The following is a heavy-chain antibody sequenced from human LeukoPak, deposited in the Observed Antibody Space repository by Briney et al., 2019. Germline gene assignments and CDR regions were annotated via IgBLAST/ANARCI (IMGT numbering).Heavy chain of an antibody. CDR2: IYYTGST. CDR1: GGFINTPSYH. D-gene: IGHD5-24*01. Sequence: PSETLSLTCTVSGGFINTPSYHWGWIRQSPGKGLEWIGSIYYTGSTSSNPSLNSRVTMSVDTSKKQFSLKLNSMTAADTAVYYCARHVRWLQLTLYFDLLGRGTLVTVSS. J-gene: IGHJ2*01. V-gene: IGHV4-39*01. CDR3: ARHVRWLQLTLYFDL.